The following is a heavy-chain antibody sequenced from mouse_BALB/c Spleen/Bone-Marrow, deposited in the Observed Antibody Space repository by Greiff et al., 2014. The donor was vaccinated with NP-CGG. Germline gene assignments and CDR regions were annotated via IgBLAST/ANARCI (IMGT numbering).Heavy chain of an antibody. D-gene: IGHD2-2*01. CDR1: GYTFTSYW. Sequence: QVQLQQSGAELARPGASVKLSCKASGYTFTSYWMQWVKQRPGQGLEWIGAIYPGDGDTRYTQKFKGKATLTADKSSSTAYMQLSSLASEDSAVYYCARFYGYDGMDYWGQGTSVTGSS. CDR2: IYPGDGDT. CDR3: ARFYGYDGMDY. J-gene: IGHJ4*01. V-gene: IGHV1-87*01.